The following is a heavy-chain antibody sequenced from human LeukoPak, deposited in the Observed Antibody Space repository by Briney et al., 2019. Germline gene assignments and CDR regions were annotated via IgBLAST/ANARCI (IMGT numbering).Heavy chain of an antibody. CDR2: IYTSGST. J-gene: IGHJ5*02. CDR3: ARGGKNWFDP. CDR1: GGSISSGYYY. V-gene: IGHV4-61*02. Sequence: SETLSLTCTVSGGSISSGYYYWSWLRQPAGKGLEWIGRIYTSGSTNYNPSLKSRVTISVDTSKNQFSLKQSSVTAADTAVYYCARGGKNWFDPWGQGTLVTVSS.